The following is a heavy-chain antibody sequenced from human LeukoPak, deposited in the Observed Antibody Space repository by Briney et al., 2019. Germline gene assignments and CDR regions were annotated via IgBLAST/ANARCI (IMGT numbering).Heavy chain of an antibody. J-gene: IGHJ5*02. CDR1: GGSISSYY. CDR2: IYYSGST. D-gene: IGHD5-12*01. Sequence: SETLSLTCTVSGGSISSYYWSWIRQPPGKGLEWIGYIYYSGSTNYNPSLKSRVTISVDTSKNQFSLKLSSVTAADTAVYYCARSFYSGYDYNWFDPWGQGTLVTVSS. V-gene: IGHV4-59*01. CDR3: ARSFYSGYDYNWFDP.